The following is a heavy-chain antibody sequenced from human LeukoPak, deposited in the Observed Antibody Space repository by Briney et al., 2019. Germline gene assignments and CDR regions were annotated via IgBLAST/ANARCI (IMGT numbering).Heavy chain of an antibody. J-gene: IGHJ5*02. V-gene: IGHV4-61*02. CDR1: GGSISGRSYY. D-gene: IGHD3-10*01. Sequence: SETLSLTCSVSGGSISGRSYYWSWIRQPAGKGLEWIGRIYTSGSTNYNPSLKSRVTMSVDTSKNQFSLKLSSVTAADTAVYYCARGLNTMVRGVIIKNWFDPWGQGTLVTVSS. CDR3: ARGLNTMVRGVIIKNWFDP. CDR2: IYTSGST.